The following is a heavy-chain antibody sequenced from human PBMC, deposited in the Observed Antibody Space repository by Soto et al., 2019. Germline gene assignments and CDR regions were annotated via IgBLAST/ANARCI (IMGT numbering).Heavy chain of an antibody. Sequence: EASVKVSCKASGYTFTSYAMHWVRQAPGQRLEWMGWINAGNGNTKYSQKFQGRVTITRDTSASTAYMELSSLRSEDTAVYYCARYIVVVVAATERVQNWFDPWGQGTLVTVSS. J-gene: IGHJ5*02. CDR3: ARYIVVVVAATERVQNWFDP. CDR1: GYTFTSYA. CDR2: INAGNGNT. V-gene: IGHV1-3*01. D-gene: IGHD2-15*01.